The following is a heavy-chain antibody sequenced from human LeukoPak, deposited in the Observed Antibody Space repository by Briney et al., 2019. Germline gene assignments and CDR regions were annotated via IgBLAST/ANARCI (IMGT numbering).Heavy chain of an antibody. CDR3: ARAGGLRITISPFDY. V-gene: IGHV1-46*01. J-gene: IGHJ4*02. CDR1: GYTFASYY. D-gene: IGHD3-9*01. Sequence: ASVTVSCKASGYTFASYYMHWVRQAPGQGLEWMGIINPSGGSTSYAQKFQGRVTMTRDTSTSTVYMELSSLRSEDTAVYYCARAGGLRITISPFDYWGQGTLVTVSS. CDR2: INPSGGST.